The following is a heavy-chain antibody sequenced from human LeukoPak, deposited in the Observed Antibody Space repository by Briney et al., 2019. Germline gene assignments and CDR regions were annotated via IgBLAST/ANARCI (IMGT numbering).Heavy chain of an antibody. CDR3: AKGELEYCSGTSCYAFDY. V-gene: IGHV3-23*01. J-gene: IGHJ4*02. CDR2: ISGSDNTT. Sequence: GGSLRLSCAASGSTFSSYAMSWVRQAPGKGLELGSGISGSDNTTDYADSVKGRFTISRDNSKNTLYLQVNSLRAEDTAVYYCAKGELEYCSGTSCYAFDYWGQGTLVTVSS. D-gene: IGHD2-2*01. CDR1: GSTFSSYA.